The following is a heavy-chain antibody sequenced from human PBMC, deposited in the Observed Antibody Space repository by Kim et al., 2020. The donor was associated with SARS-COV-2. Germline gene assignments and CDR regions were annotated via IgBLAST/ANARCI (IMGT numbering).Heavy chain of an antibody. V-gene: IGHV1-2*02. J-gene: IGHJ4*02. CDR2: T. CDR3: ARAPGWGDFDY. Sequence: TNYAQKFQGRVTMTRDTSISTAYMELSRLRSDDMAVYYCARAPGWGDFDYWGQGTLVTVSS. D-gene: IGHD3-16*01.